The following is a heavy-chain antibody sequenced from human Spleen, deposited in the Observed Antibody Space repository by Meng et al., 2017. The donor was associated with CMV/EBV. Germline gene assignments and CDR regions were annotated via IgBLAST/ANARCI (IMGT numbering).Heavy chain of an antibody. D-gene: IGHD4-23*01. J-gene: IGHJ4*02. CDR2: INHSGST. Sequence: QVQLQQWGAGLLKPSETLSLTCAVYGGSFSGYYWSWIRQPPGKGLEWIGEINHSGSTNYNPSLQSRVTISVDTSKNQFSLKLSSVTAADTAVYYCASEVVTSRGFDYWGQGTLVTVSS. V-gene: IGHV4-34*01. CDR3: ASEVVTSRGFDY. CDR1: GGSFSGYY.